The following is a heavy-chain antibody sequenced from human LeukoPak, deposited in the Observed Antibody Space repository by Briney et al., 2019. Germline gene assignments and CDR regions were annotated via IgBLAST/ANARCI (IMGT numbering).Heavy chain of an antibody. D-gene: IGHD2-2*01. CDR1: GFTLSTYG. V-gene: IGHV3-30*02. CDR3: AKDPGYQPPGYYMDV. Sequence: GGSLRLSCAASGFTLSTYGMHWVRQAPGKGLEWVAFIGYDGSNKWYAGSVKGRFTISRDNSKNTLYLQMNSLRAEDTAVYYCAKDPGYQPPGYYMDVWGKGTTVIVSS. CDR2: IGYDGSNK. J-gene: IGHJ6*03.